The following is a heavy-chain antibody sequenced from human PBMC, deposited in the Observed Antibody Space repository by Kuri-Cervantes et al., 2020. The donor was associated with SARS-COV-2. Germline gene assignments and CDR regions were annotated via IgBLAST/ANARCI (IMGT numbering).Heavy chain of an antibody. CDR3: ARRKSDYYDSSGKSYAFDI. CDR1: GGSISSYY. D-gene: IGHD3-22*01. CDR2: IYYSGST. J-gene: IGHJ3*02. V-gene: IGHV4-59*01. Sequence: ESLKISCTVSGGSISSYYWSWIRQPPGKGLEWIGYIYYSGSTNYNPSLKSRVTISVDTSKNQFSLKLSSVTAADTAVYYCARRKSDYYDSSGKSYAFDIWGQGTMVTVSS.